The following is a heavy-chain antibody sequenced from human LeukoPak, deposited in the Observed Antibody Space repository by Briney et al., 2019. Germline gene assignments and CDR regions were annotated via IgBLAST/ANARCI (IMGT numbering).Heavy chain of an antibody. CDR3: ARLWGYYGSGSYYRRPYFDY. D-gene: IGHD3-10*01. CDR2: INHSGST. V-gene: IGHV4-34*01. CDR1: GGIVSGGSVSSYY. J-gene: IGHJ4*02. Sequence: PSETLSLTCTVSGGIVSGGSVSSYYWSWIRQPPGKGLEWIGEINHSGSTNYNPSLKSRVTISVDTSKNQFSLKLSSVTAADTAVYYCARLWGYYGSGSYYRRPYFDYWGQGTLVTVSS.